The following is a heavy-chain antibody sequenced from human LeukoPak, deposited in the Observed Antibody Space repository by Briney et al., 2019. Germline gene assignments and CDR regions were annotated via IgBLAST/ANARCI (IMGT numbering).Heavy chain of an antibody. V-gene: IGHV3-21*01. CDR2: ISSSSSYI. Sequence: PGGSLRLSCAASGFTFSSYSMNWVRQAPGKGLEWVSSISSSSSYIYYADSVKGRFTISRDNAKNSLYLQMNSLRAEDTAVYYCARDLGYCGGDCYRPTPYWGQGTLVTVSS. CDR3: ARDLGYCGGDCYRPTPY. D-gene: IGHD2-21*02. CDR1: GFTFSSYS. J-gene: IGHJ4*02.